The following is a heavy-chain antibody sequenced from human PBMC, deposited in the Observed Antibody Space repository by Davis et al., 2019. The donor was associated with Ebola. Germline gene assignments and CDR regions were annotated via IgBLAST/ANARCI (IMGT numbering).Heavy chain of an antibody. CDR2: INAGNGNI. CDR1: GYTFIDFD. Sequence: AASVKVSCKASGYTFIDFDMHWVRQAPGQRLEWMGWINAGNGNIRYSQNFQGRITITRDTSASTAYMELSSLRSEDTAVYYCARMAAAGTKLDVWGQGTTVTVSS. D-gene: IGHD6-13*01. J-gene: IGHJ6*02. V-gene: IGHV1-3*01. CDR3: ARMAAAGTKLDV.